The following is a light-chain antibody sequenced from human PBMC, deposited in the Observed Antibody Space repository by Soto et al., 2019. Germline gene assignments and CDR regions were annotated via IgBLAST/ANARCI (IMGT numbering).Light chain of an antibody. CDR1: HNIERW. V-gene: IGKV1-5*01. J-gene: IGKJ1*01. CDR3: QQFAKSST. Sequence: IQMTQSPSTLSASVGDRVTITCRASHNIERWMAWYQQKRGRAPSLLIFDATTLHSGVPSRFSGGGSGTEFTLTINGLQPDDFATYYCQQFAKSSTFGQGTMVDIK. CDR2: DAT.